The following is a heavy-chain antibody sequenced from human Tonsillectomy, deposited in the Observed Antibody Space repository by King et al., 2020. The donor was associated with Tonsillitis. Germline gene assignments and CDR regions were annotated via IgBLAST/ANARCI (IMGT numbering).Heavy chain of an antibody. D-gene: IGHD5-12*01. CDR1: GGSFSGYY. V-gene: IGHV4-34*01. J-gene: IGHJ4*02. Sequence: VQLQRWGAGLLKPSETLSLTCAVYGGSFSGYYWSWIRQPPGKGLEWIGEINHSGSTNYNPSLKSRVTISVDTSKNQFSLKLSSVTAADTAVYYCARGPGYSGYDFEYWGQGTLVTVSS. CDR2: INHSGST. CDR3: ARGPGYSGYDFEY.